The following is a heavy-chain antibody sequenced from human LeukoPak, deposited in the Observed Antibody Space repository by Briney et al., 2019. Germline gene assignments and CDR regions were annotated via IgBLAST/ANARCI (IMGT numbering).Heavy chain of an antibody. Sequence: SETLSLTCTVSGGPISSYYWSWIRQPPGKGLEWIGYIYYSGSTNYNPSLKSRVTISVDTSKNQFSLKLSSVTAADTAVYYCARVSLYYDILTGYHNWFDPWGQGTLVTVSS. CDR3: ARVSLYYDILTGYHNWFDP. J-gene: IGHJ5*02. D-gene: IGHD3-9*01. CDR2: IYYSGST. CDR1: GGPISSYY. V-gene: IGHV4-59*01.